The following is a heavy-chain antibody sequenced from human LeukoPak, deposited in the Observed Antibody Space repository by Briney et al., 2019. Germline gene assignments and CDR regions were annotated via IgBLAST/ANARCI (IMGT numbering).Heavy chain of an antibody. CDR1: GFTFTSSA. D-gene: IGHD6-13*01. Sequence: SVKVSCKASGFTFTSSAMQWVRQARGQRLEWIGWIVVGSGNTSYAQKFQERVTITRDMSTSTAYMELSSLRSEDTAVYYCAAAYTTSSWYYGMDVWGKGTTVTVSS. CDR2: IVVGSGNT. J-gene: IGHJ6*04. V-gene: IGHV1-58*02. CDR3: AAAYTTSSWYYGMDV.